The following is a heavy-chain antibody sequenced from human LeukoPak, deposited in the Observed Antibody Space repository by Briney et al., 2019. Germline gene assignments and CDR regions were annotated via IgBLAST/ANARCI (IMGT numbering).Heavy chain of an antibody. CDR2: IYSGGNT. D-gene: IGHD5-24*01. Sequence: GGSLRLSCAASGFIVSSNYMTWVRQAPGKGLEWVSIIYSGGNTYYADSVKGRFTISRDNSKNTLYLQMNSLKTEDTAVYYCTTDIVPPIDGYNFNDYWGQGTLVTVSS. J-gene: IGHJ4*02. CDR1: GFIVSSNY. V-gene: IGHV3-66*01. CDR3: TTDIVPPIDGYNFNDY.